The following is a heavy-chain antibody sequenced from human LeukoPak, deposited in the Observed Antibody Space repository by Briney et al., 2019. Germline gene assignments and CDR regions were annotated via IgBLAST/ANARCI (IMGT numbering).Heavy chain of an antibody. CDR1: GFTFSSYG. V-gene: IGHV3-48*01. Sequence: GGSLRLSCAASGFTFSSYGMHWVRQAPGKGLEWVSYISSSSSTIYYADSVKGRFTISRDNAKNSLYLQMNSLRTEDTAVYYCAKSSAWPGDYWGQGTLVTVSS. J-gene: IGHJ4*02. CDR2: ISSSSSTI. CDR3: AKSSAWPGDY. D-gene: IGHD6-19*01.